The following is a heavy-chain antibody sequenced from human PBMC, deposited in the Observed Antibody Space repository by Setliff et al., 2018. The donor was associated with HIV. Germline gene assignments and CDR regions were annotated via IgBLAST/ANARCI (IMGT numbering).Heavy chain of an antibody. Sequence: GGSLRLSCAVSGFTFISYGMYWVRQAPGKGLEWVAFIRYDGSYRYYVDSVKGRFTIARDNAKNSLYLQMNSLRVEDTAVYYCATDCAASAFYLSSALLTNCWGQGTLVTVSS. CDR1: GFTFISYG. CDR3: ATDCAASAFYLSSALLTNC. V-gene: IGHV3-30*02. J-gene: IGHJ4*02. D-gene: IGHD3-22*01. CDR2: IRYDGSYR.